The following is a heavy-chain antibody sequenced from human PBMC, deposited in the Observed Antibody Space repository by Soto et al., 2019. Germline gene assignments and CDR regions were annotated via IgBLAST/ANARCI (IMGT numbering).Heavy chain of an antibody. CDR1: GGAFSSYA. D-gene: IGHD6-13*01. CDR2: IIPIFGTA. CDR3: ARDRAAGRFDY. Sequence: ASVKVSCKASGGAFSSYAISWVRQAPGQGLEWMGGIIPIFGTANYAQKFQGRVTITADESTSTAYMELSSLRSEDTAVYYCARDRAAGRFDYWGQGTLVTVSS. V-gene: IGHV1-69*13. J-gene: IGHJ4*02.